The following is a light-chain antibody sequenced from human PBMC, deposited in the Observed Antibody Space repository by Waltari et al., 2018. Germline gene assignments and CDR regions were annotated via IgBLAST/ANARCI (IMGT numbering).Light chain of an antibody. J-gene: IGKJ4*01. CDR1: QGISNN. V-gene: IGKV1-16*02. CDR2: GAS. CDR3: QQYNSYPLT. Sequence: DIQMTQSPSSLSAAVGDSVTITCRASQGISNNLAWFQPKPGTAPKSLIYGASTLQTGVPSKFRGYGFRTEFTLTISRLQPEDSGISSCQQYNSYPLTLGGGTTVEIK.